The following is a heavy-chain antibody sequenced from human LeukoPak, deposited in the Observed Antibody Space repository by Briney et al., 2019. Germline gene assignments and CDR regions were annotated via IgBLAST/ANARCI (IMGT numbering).Heavy chain of an antibody. V-gene: IGHV3-21*01. CDR2: ISSSSSYI. CDR3: ARGSFSREDY. J-gene: IGHJ4*02. Sequence: GGSLRLSCAASGFTFSSYSMNWVRQAPGEGLEWDSSISSSSSYIYYADSVKGRFTISRDNAKNSLYLQMNSLRAEDTAVYYCARGSFSREDYWGQGTLVTVSS. D-gene: IGHD2/OR15-2a*01. CDR1: GFTFSSYS.